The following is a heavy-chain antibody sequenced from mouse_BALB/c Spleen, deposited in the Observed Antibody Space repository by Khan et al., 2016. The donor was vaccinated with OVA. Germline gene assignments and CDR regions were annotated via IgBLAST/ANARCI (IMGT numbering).Heavy chain of an antibody. V-gene: IGHV1S41*01. CDR3: ARENYYGSSHYAMDY. CDR1: GYTFTSYW. CDR2: ISPGSGTP. D-gene: IGHD1-1*01. J-gene: IGHJ4*01. Sequence: DLVKPGASVKLSCKASGYTFTSYWINWIKQRPGQGLEWIGRISPGSGTPYYNEMFKGKATLTVDTSSSTAYIQLSSLSYADSAVYFCARENYYGSSHYAMDYWGQGTSVTASS.